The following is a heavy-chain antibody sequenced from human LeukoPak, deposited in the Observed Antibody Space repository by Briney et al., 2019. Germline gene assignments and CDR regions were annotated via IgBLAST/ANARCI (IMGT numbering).Heavy chain of an antibody. CDR1: GFTFSDYY. CDR2: ISSSGSTI. V-gene: IGHV3-11*04. CDR3: ASNKGYCSGGSCYGNWFDP. Sequence: GGSLRLSCAASGFTFSDYYMSWIRQAPGKGLEWVSYISSSGSTIYYADSVKGRFTISRDNAKSSLYLQMNSLRAEDTAVYYCASNKGYCSGGSCYGNWFDPWGQGTLVTVSS. D-gene: IGHD2-15*01. J-gene: IGHJ5*02.